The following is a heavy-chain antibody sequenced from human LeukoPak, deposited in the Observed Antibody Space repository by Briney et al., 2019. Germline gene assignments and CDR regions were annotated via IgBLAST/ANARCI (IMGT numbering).Heavy chain of an antibody. J-gene: IGHJ5*02. Sequence: GGSLTLSCAASGFTVSSHWMSWVRQAPGKGLEWVGNINADGSEEYPVDSVKGRFTISRDNARNSLFLQMNSLRLDDTVVYNCAIQTYAKFDPWGQGTLVTVSS. CDR1: GFTVSSHW. CDR3: AIQTYAKFDP. D-gene: IGHD2-2*01. V-gene: IGHV3-7*01. CDR2: INADGSEE.